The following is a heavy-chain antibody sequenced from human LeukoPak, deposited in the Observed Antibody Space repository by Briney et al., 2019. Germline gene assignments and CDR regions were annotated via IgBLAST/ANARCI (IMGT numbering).Heavy chain of an antibody. D-gene: IGHD6-19*01. CDR3: ARVRVVAGTRSSWFDP. J-gene: IGHJ5*02. CDR1: SASISSHY. CDR2: IYDTGIYNTENT. V-gene: IGHV4-59*11. Sequence: SETLSLTCNVSSASISSHYWSWIRQSPGEGLEWIGYIYDTGIYNTENTNYNPSLRSRVTITMDMSKNQFSLNLASVTAADTAVYYCARVRVVAGTRSSWFDPWGQGTLVTVSS.